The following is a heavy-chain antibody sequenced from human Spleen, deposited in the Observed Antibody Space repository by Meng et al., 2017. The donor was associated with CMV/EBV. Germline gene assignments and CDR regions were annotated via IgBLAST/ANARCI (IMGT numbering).Heavy chain of an antibody. J-gene: IGHJ5*02. D-gene: IGHD1-26*01. Sequence: SGFPFSSYAMSWVRQAPGKGLEWVSAISGSGGSTYYADSVKGRFTISRDNSKNTLYLQMNSLRAEDTAVYYCAKDAFSGSYYWFDPWGQGTLVTVSS. CDR2: ISGSGGST. V-gene: IGHV3-23*01. CDR3: AKDAFSGSYYWFDP. CDR1: GFPFSSYA.